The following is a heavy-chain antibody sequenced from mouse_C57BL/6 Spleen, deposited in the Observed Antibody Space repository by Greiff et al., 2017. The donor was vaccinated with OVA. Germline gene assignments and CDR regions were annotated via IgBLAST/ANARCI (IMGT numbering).Heavy chain of an antibody. CDR1: GFTFSNYW. V-gene: IGHV6-3*01. Sequence: LQESGGGLVQPGGSMKLSCVASGFTFSNYWMNWVRQSPEKGLEWGAQIRLKSDNYATHYAESVKGRFTISRDASKSGVYLLRNNTRADDTGIYYCTGGTTVAYYFDYWGKGTTLTVSS. CDR3: TGGTTVAYYFDY. J-gene: IGHJ2*01. CDR2: IRLKSDNYAT. D-gene: IGHD1-1*01.